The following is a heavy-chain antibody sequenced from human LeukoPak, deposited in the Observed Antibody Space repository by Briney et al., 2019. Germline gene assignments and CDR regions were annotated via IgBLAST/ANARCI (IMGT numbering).Heavy chain of an antibody. CDR3: ARRSGGRGYYFDY. CDR2: INRDGSQR. CDR1: GFSLSAYW. D-gene: IGHD6-25*01. Sequence: GGSLRLSCAASGFSLSAYWMTWVRQAPGKGLEWVANINRDGSQRNHVDSVKGRFTISRDNSKNTLYLQMNSLRAEDTAVYYCARRSGGRGYYFDYWGQGTLVTVSS. V-gene: IGHV3-7*03. J-gene: IGHJ4*02.